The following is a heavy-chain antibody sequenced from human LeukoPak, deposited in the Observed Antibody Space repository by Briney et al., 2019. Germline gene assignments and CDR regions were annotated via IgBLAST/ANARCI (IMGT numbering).Heavy chain of an antibody. D-gene: IGHD5-24*01. CDR3: ATTSVRDGINYFDY. J-gene: IGHJ4*02. CDR2: IVPMFGIA. CDR1: GGTFITYG. V-gene: IGHV1-69*05. Sequence: GASVKVSCKASGGTFITYGINWVRQAPGQGLEWMGGIVPMFGIANYAQKFEGRVSITTDESSTTAYMELSSLRSEDTAFYYCATTSVRDGINYFDYWGQGTLVPVSS.